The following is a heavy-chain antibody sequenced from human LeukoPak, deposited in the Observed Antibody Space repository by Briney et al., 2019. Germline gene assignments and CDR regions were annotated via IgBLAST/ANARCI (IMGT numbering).Heavy chain of an antibody. V-gene: IGHV1-2*02. CDR1: GYTFTGYY. CDR2: INPNSGGT. D-gene: IGHD4-17*01. CDR3: ARDRDYGSTEPDY. Sequence: ASVKVSCKASGYTFTGYYMYWVRQAPGQGLEWMGWINPNSGGTNYAQKFQGRVTMTRDTSISTAYMELSRLRSDDTAVYYCARDRDYGSTEPDYWGQGTLVTVSS. J-gene: IGHJ4*02.